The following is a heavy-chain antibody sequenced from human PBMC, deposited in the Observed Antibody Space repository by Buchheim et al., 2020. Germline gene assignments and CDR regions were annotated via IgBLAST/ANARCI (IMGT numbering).Heavy chain of an antibody. D-gene: IGHD5-24*01. J-gene: IGHJ4*02. CDR2: IKQDGSEK. V-gene: IGHV3-7*01. CDR1: GFTFSGYW. Sequence: EVQLVESGGGLVQPGGSLRLSCAASGFTFSGYWMSWVRQAPGKGLEWVANIKQDGSEKYYVDSVKGRFTISRDNAKNSLYLQMNSLRAEDTAVYYCAREGGRDGYKIRSFDYWGQGTL. CDR3: AREGGRDGYKIRSFDY.